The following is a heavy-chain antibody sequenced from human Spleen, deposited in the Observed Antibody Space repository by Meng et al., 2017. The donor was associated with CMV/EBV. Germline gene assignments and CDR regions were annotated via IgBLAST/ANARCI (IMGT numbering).Heavy chain of an antibody. CDR2: IYWDDDK. V-gene: IGHV2-5*02. J-gene: IGHJ4*02. D-gene: IGHD3-22*01. CDR3: AQNYDSSGYYLPHFDY. CDR1: GFSLSTSGVG. Sequence: QITLKESGPTLVKPTQTPTLTFTSSGFSLSTSGVGVGWIRQPPGKALEWLALIYWDDDKRYSPSLKSRLTITKDTSKNQVVLTMTNMDPVDTATYYCAQNYDSSGYYLPHFDYWGQGTLVTVAS.